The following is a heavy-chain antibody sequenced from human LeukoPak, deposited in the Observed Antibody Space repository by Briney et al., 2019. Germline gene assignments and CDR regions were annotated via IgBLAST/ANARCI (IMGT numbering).Heavy chain of an antibody. CDR1: GYTFISYG. J-gene: IGHJ4*02. V-gene: IGHV1-18*01. Sequence: ASVKVSCKASGYTFISYGISWVRQAPGQGLEWMGWITPYNGDTNYAQKLQGRVTMTTDTSTSTAYMELRSLRSDDTAVYYCARSITMVREVTSLDYWGQGTLVTVSS. D-gene: IGHD3-10*01. CDR3: ARSITMVREVTSLDY. CDR2: ITPYNGDT.